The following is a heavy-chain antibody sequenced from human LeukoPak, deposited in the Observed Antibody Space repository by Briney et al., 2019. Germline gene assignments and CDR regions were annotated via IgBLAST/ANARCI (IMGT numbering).Heavy chain of an antibody. D-gene: IGHD3-3*01. V-gene: IGHV3-21*06. Sequence: GGSLRLSCAASGFTFSSYAMNWVRQAPGKGLEWVSSISSSSSYIYYADSVRGRFTISRDNAKNSLYPQMNNLRPEDTAVYYCAREIFWSGYFSNLHFDYWGQGTLVTVSS. J-gene: IGHJ4*02. CDR3: AREIFWSGYFSNLHFDY. CDR2: ISSSSSYI. CDR1: GFTFSSYA.